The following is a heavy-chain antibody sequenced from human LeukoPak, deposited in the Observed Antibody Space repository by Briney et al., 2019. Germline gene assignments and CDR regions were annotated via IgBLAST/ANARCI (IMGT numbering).Heavy chain of an antibody. CDR3: AKEYCSNSVCHSLDY. D-gene: IGHD2-8*01. V-gene: IGHV3-30*18. J-gene: IGHJ4*02. CDR2: ISYDGSNK. CDR1: GFTFSSSG. Sequence: PGRSLRLSCAASGFTFSSSGMHWVRQAPGKGLERVAVISYDGSNKYYADSVKGRFTFSRDNSKNTLYLQMNSLRAEDTAVYYCAKEYCSNSVCHSLDYWGQGTLVTVSS.